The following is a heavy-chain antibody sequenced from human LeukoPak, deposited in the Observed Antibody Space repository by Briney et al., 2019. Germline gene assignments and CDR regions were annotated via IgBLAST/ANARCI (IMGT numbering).Heavy chain of an antibody. CDR2: ISGSGGAT. J-gene: IGHJ4*02. CDR3: AKVAYSSSSGHRYFDY. Sequence: GGSLRLSCAASGFTFSSCAMHWVRQAPGKGLEWVSGISGSGGATVHADSVRGRFTISRDNSKNTLSLQMNSLRAEDTAVYYCAKVAYSSSSGHRYFDYWGQGTLVTVSS. CDR1: GFTFSSCA. D-gene: IGHD6-6*01. V-gene: IGHV3-23*01.